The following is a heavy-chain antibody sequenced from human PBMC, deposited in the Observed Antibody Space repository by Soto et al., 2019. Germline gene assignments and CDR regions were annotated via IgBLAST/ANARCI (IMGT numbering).Heavy chain of an antibody. V-gene: IGHV5-51*01. D-gene: IGHD1-26*01. CDR2: IYPGDSDA. CDR1: GYTFPSYW. Sequence: GESLKISCKGSGYTFPSYWIGWVRQMPGKGLEWMGIIYPGDSDARYSPSFQGQVTISVDMSISTAYLHLSSLKASDTAMYYCARVRAREGSTSNNYYYYSMDVWGQGTTVTVSS. CDR3: ARVRAREGSTSNNYYYYSMDV. J-gene: IGHJ6*02.